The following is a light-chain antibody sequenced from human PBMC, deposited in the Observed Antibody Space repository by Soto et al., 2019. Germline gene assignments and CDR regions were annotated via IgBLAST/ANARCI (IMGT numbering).Light chain of an antibody. J-gene: IGKJ1*01. CDR2: ATS. V-gene: IGKV1-39*01. CDR1: QSISTF. CDR3: QQYNTWPVWP. Sequence: DIQMTQSPSSLSASVGDRVTITCRASQSISTFLNWYQQKPGKAPKLLIYATSSLHSGVPSRFSGSGSGTEFTLTISSLQSEDFAVYYCQQYNTWPVWPFGQGSKVDI.